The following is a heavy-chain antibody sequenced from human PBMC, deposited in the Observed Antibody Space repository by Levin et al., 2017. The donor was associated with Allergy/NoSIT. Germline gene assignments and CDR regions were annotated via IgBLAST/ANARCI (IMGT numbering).Heavy chain of an antibody. D-gene: IGHD1-26*01. CDR2: ISRDSSTI. CDR3: ARQSVLGGVMDV. CDR1: GFTFSDNY. V-gene: IGHV3-11*01. Sequence: LSLTCAASGFTFSDNYMSWIRQAPGKGLEWIAYISRDSSTIHYAGSLKGRFTISRDNAKKSLYLQMNSLRAEDTAVDYCARQSVLGGVMDVWGQGTTVIVSS. J-gene: IGHJ6*01.